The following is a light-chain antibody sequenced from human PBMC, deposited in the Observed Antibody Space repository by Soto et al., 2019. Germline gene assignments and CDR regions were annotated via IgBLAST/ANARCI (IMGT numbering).Light chain of an antibody. Sequence: SALAKPASVSGSPGESITISCPGTSSDVGGYNYVSWYQQHPGKAPQVMIYDVSNRPSGVSYRFSASKSGNTASLTISWLQAEDEADYFCSSYTSSGTYVLGTGTKVTVL. V-gene: IGLV2-14*01. CDR1: SSDVGGYNY. CDR2: DVS. J-gene: IGLJ1*01. CDR3: SSYTSSGTYV.